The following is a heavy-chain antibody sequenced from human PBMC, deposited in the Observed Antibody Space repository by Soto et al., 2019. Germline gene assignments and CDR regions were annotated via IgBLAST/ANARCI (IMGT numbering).Heavy chain of an antibody. CDR2: ISAYNGNT. CDR3: ARGGYFDWLNYYFDY. J-gene: IGHJ4*02. V-gene: IGHV1-18*01. Sequence: ASVKVSCKASGYTFTSYGISWVRQAPGQGLEWMGWISAYNGNTNYAQKLQGRVTMTTDTSTSTAYMELRSLRSDDTAVYYCARGGYFDWLNYYFDYWGQGTLVTVSS. D-gene: IGHD3-9*01. CDR1: GYTFTSYG.